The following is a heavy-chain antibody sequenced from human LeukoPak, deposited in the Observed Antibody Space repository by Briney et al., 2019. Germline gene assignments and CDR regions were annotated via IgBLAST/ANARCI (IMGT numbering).Heavy chain of an antibody. J-gene: IGHJ4*02. D-gene: IGHD5-12*01. CDR3: ATDVATFYFDY. V-gene: IGHV1-24*01. CDR1: GYTFTGYY. CDR2: FDPEDGET. Sequence: ASVKVSCKASGYTFTGYYMHWVRQAPGKGLEWMGGFDPEDGETIYAQKFQGRVTMTEDTSTDTAYMELSSLRSEDTAVYYCATDVATFYFDYWGQGTLVTVSS.